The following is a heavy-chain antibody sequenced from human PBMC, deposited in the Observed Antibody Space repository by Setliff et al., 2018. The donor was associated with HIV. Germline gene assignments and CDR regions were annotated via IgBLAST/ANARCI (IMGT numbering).Heavy chain of an antibody. J-gene: IGHJ4*02. CDR1: GGSISSSYW. D-gene: IGHD6-6*01. CDR2: IYHSGST. Sequence: SLTCAVSGGSISSSYWWSWVRQPPGEGLEWIGEIYHSGSTNYNPSLKSRLTISVGKSKNQFSLKLSSVTAADTAVYYCARVPYSSSWGTFDYWGQGTLVTVS. CDR3: ARVPYSSSWGTFDY. V-gene: IGHV4-4*02.